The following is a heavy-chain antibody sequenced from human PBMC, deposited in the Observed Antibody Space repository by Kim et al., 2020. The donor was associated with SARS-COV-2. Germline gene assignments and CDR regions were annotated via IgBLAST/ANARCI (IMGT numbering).Heavy chain of an antibody. V-gene: IGHV4-34*01. CDR2: INHSGST. D-gene: IGHD3-10*01. J-gene: IGHJ4*02. Sequence: SETLSLTCAVYGGSFSGYYWSWIRQPPGKGLEWIGEINHSGSTNYNPSLKSRVTISVDTSKNQFSLKLSSVTAADTAVYYCARHYYGSGSSYYFDYWGQGTLVTVSS. CDR1: GGSFSGYY. CDR3: ARHYYGSGSSYYFDY.